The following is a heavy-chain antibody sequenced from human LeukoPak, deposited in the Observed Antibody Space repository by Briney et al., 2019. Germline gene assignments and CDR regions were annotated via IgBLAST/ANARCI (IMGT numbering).Heavy chain of an antibody. Sequence: VQPGRSLRLSCAASGFTFSSYAMHWVRQAPGKGLEWVSGISWNSGSIGYADSVKGRFTISRDNAKNSLYLQMNSLRAEDMALYYCAKAGQYSGYDYVGPYFDYWGQGTLVTVSS. CDR3: AKAGQYSGYDYVGPYFDY. J-gene: IGHJ4*02. CDR1: GFTFSSYA. D-gene: IGHD5-12*01. V-gene: IGHV3-9*03. CDR2: ISWNSGSI.